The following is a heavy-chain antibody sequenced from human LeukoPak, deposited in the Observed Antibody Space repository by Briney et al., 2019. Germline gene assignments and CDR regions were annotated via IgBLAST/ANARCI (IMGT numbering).Heavy chain of an antibody. V-gene: IGHV7-4-1*02. CDR1: GYTFTSYA. Sequence: ASVKVSCKASGYTFTSYAMNWVRQAPGQGLEWMGWINTNTGNPTYAQGSTGRFVFSLDTSVSTAYLQISSLRAEDTAVYYCARAPGSYIYYYYYMDVWGKGTTVTVSS. D-gene: IGHD3-10*01. CDR3: ARAPGSYIYYYYYMDV. J-gene: IGHJ6*03. CDR2: INTNTGNP.